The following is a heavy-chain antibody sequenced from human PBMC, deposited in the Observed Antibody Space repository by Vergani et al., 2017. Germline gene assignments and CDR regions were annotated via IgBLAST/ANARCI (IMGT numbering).Heavy chain of an antibody. Sequence: QVQLHESGPGLVKPSETLSLICSVSGVSMQSGSFYWTWIRQTAERRLEWMGRVYPSGTTNYNPSLNGRVTIFVDKSKNQFSLKLSSVTAADTAVYYCARARVGATGYPNWGQGTLVTVSS. D-gene: IGHD1-26*01. CDR3: ARARVGATGYPN. V-gene: IGHV4-61*02. CDR2: VYPSGTT. J-gene: IGHJ4*02. CDR1: GVSMQSGSFY.